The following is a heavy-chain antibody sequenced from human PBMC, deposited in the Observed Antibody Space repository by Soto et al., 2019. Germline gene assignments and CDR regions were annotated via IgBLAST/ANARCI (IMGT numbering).Heavy chain of an antibody. CDR2: IGTAGDT. Sequence: EVQLVESGGGLVQPGGSLRLSCAASGFTFSSYDMHWVLQATGKGLEWVSAIGTAGDTYYPGSVKGRFTISRENAKNSLYLQMNSLRAGDTAVYYCARAVGPRYCTNGVCYKTPWFDPWGQGTLVTVSS. CDR1: GFTFSSYD. V-gene: IGHV3-13*01. D-gene: IGHD2-8*01. CDR3: ARAVGPRYCTNGVCYKTPWFDP. J-gene: IGHJ5*02.